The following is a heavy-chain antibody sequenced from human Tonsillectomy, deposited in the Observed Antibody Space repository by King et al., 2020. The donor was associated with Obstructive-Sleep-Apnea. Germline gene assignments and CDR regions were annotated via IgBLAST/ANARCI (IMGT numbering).Heavy chain of an antibody. J-gene: IGHJ5*02. D-gene: IGHD4-17*01. CDR3: AGVGHDYGDYVVPTWFDP. CDR1: GGSISSYY. Sequence: QLQESGPGLVKPSETLSLTCTVSGGSISSYYWSWIRQPPGKGLEWIGYIYYSGSTNYNPSLKSRVTISVDTSKNQFSLKLSSVTAAETAVYSCAGVGHDYGDYVVPTWFDPWGQGTLVTVSS. CDR2: IYYSGST. V-gene: IGHV4-59*01.